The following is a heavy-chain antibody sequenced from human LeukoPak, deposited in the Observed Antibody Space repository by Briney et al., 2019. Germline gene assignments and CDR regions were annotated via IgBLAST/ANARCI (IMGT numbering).Heavy chain of an antibody. CDR3: AREEAYDSSGYYYYFDY. CDR2: IKQDGSEK. Sequence: GGSLRLSCAASGFTFSSYWMSWVRQAPGKGLEWVANIKQDGSEKYYVDSVKGRFTISRDNAKNSLYLQMNSLRAEDTAVYHCAREEAYDSSGYYYYFDYWGQGTLVTVSS. V-gene: IGHV3-7*01. CDR1: GFTFSSYW. J-gene: IGHJ4*02. D-gene: IGHD3-22*01.